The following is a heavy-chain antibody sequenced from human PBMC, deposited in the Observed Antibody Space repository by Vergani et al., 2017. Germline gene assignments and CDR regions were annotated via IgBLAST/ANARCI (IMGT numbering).Heavy chain of an antibody. CDR1: GFTFSSYG. V-gene: IGHV3-30*18. CDR2: ISYDGSNK. Sequence: QVQLVESGGGVVQPGRSLRLSCAASGFTFSSYGMHWVRQAPGKGLEWVAVISYDGSNKYYADSVKGRFTISRDNSKNTLYLQMNSLRAEDTAVYYCAKGPMWGDYFDYWGQGTLVTVSS. D-gene: IGHD1-26*01. CDR3: AKGPMWGDYFDY. J-gene: IGHJ4*02.